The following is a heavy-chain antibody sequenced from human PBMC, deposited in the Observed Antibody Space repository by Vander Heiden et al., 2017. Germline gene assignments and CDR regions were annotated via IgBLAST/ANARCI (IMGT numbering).Heavy chain of an antibody. D-gene: IGHD6-13*01. CDR3: AKDTEGAAAGTDS. CDR1: GLTFDHYA. V-gene: IGHV3-9*01. CDR2: ISWNSGSI. J-gene: IGHJ4*02. Sequence: EVQLVDSGGGLVQPGRSLRLSCAASGLTFDHYAMHCVRQAPGKGLEWVSGISWNSGSIGYADSVKGRFTISRDNAKNSLYLQMNSLRAEDTALYYCAKDTEGAAAGTDSWGQGTLVTVSS.